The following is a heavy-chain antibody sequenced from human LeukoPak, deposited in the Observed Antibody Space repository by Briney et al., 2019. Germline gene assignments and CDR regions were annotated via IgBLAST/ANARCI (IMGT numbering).Heavy chain of an antibody. CDR3: TTYRSGHY. CDR1: GFTFSVSD. J-gene: IGHJ4*02. D-gene: IGHD6-19*01. Sequence: GGSLRLSCAASGFTFSVSDIHWVRQASGKGLEWVGRITTKASNYATAYAASVKGRFTISRDDSENTAYWQMNSLKTEDTAVYYCTTYRSGHYWGQGTLVTVSS. V-gene: IGHV3-73*01. CDR2: ITTKASNYAT.